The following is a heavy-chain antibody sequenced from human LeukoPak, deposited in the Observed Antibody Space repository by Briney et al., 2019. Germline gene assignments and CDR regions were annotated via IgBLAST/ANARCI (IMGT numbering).Heavy chain of an antibody. D-gene: IGHD3-3*01. CDR1: GYTFTSYY. Sequence: ASVKVSCKASGYTFTSYYMHWVRQAPGQGLEWMGIINPSGGSTGYAQKFQGRVTMTRYMSTSTVYMELSSLSSEDTAVYYCARESVGNFRFYYFDYWGQGTLVTVSS. J-gene: IGHJ4*02. CDR2: INPSGGST. CDR3: ARESVGNFRFYYFDY. V-gene: IGHV1-46*01.